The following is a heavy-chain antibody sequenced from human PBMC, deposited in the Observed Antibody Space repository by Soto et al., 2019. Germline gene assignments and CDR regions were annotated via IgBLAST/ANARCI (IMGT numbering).Heavy chain of an antibody. CDR2: IYYTGSTS. J-gene: IGHJ5*02. CDR3: AREAMVRGVISWFDP. D-gene: IGHD3-10*01. Sequence: SETLSLTCTVSGGSISSSIHYWGWIRQPPGKGLEWVGSIYYTGSTSYYNPSLMGRATISVDTSKNRFSLKLSSVTAADTAVYYCAREAMVRGVISWFDPWGQGTLVTVSS. CDR1: GGSISSSIHY. V-gene: IGHV4-39*02.